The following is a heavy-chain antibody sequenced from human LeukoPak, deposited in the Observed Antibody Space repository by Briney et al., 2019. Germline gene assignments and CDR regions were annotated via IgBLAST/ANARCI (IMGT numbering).Heavy chain of an antibody. V-gene: IGHV1-18*01. D-gene: IGHD2-21*02. CDR2: ISAYNGNT. Sequence: ASGKVSCKASGYTFTSYGISWVRQSPGQGLEWMGWISAYNGNTNYAQKLQGRVTMTTDPSTSTAYMELRSLRSDDTAVYYCAYCGGDCYSRWFDPWGQGTLVTVSS. J-gene: IGHJ5*02. CDR1: GYTFTSYG. CDR3: AYCGGDCYSRWFDP.